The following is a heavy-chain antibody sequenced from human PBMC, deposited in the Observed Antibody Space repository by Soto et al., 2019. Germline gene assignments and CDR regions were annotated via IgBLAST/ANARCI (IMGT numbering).Heavy chain of an antibody. CDR1: GGSVSSSSYY. CDR2: TYYSAGT. CDR3: ARHASRGYSSSWYFED. J-gene: IGHJ4*02. Sequence: SETLSLTCNVSGGSVSSSSYYWGWIRQAPGKGLEWIESTYYSAGTYYNPSLKSRITTSMDASKNQFSLTVTSVTAADTAIYYCARHASRGYSSSWYFEDWGQGTPVTV. D-gene: IGHD6-13*01. V-gene: IGHV4-39*01.